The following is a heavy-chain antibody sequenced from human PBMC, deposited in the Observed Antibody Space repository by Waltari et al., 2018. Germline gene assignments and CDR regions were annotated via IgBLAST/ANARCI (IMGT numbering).Heavy chain of an antibody. J-gene: IGHJ4*02. D-gene: IGHD5-18*01. CDR2: SYSAGSS. V-gene: IGHV3-66*02. CDR1: GLPVSPYP. Sequence: EVQLVESGGGLVHPGGSLRLSCPASGLPVSPYPLSWVRQAPGKGLEWVSLSYSAGSSYYADSVRGRFSISRDNSKNTLHLQMNSLRAEDTAMYYCARARDEDTAMVYFDHWGQGTLISVSS. CDR3: ARARDEDTAMVYFDH.